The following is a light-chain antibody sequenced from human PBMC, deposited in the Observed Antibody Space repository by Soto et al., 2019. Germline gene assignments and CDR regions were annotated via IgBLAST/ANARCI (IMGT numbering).Light chain of an antibody. Sequence: QSVLTQPPSASGTPGQKVTISCSGASSNIGNNFVSWYQQVPGTAPKLLIYSDDQRPSGVPDRVSDSKSGTSASLAISGLRSEDEADYYCSTWDASLSGRVFGGGTKLTVL. V-gene: IGLV1-47*02. CDR2: SDD. J-gene: IGLJ3*02. CDR1: SSNIGNNF. CDR3: STWDASLSGRV.